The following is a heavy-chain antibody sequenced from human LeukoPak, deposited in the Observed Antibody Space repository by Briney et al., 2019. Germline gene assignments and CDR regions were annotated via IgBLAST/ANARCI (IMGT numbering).Heavy chain of an antibody. CDR1: GFTFSSYA. CDR2: ISYDGSNK. V-gene: IGHV3-30*01. D-gene: IGHD5-12*01. J-gene: IGHJ4*02. CDR3: AKARGHSGYDNIDY. Sequence: HPGRSLRLSCPVSGFTFSSYAMHWVRPVPSKGIEWVAVISYDGSNKYYADSVKGRFTISRDNSKNTLYLQMNSLRAEDTAVYYCAKARGHSGYDNIDYWGQGTLVTVSS.